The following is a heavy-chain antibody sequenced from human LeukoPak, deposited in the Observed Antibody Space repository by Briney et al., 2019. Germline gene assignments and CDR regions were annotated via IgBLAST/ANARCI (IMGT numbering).Heavy chain of an antibody. J-gene: IGHJ4*02. CDR2: ISGSGGST. CDR1: GFTFSSYA. V-gene: IGHV3-23*01. CDR3: AKDRGYSYGIFDY. D-gene: IGHD5-18*01. Sequence: GGTLRLSCAASGFTFSSYAVSWVRQAPGKGLEWVSSISGSGGSTYYADSVKGRFTISRDSSKNALYLQMNSLRAEDTAVYYCAKDRGYSYGIFDYWGQGTLVTVSS.